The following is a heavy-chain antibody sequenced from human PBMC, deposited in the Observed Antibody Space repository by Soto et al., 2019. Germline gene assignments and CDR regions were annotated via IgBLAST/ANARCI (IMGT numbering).Heavy chain of an antibody. D-gene: IGHD6-6*01. J-gene: IGHJ6*03. CDR1: GFRISNYW. V-gene: IGHV3-7*01. CDR2: IKQDGSEK. Sequence: GGSLRLSCAASGFRISNYWMSWVRQAPGKGLEWVANIKQDGSEKYYVDSVKGRFTISRDNAKNSLYLQMNSLRAEDTAVYYCAQLVHDYYYYMDVWGKGTTVTVSS. CDR3: AQLVHDYYYYMDV.